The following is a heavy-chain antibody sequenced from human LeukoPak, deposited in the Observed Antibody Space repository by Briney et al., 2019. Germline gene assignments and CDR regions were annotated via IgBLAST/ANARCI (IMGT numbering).Heavy chain of an antibody. CDR1: GYTFTSYA. J-gene: IGHJ5*02. Sequence: WASVKVSFKASGYTFTSYAMHWVRQAPGQRLEWMGWINAGNGNTKYSQKFQGRVTITRDTSASTAYMELSSLRSEDTAVYYCARDRGRAYGDPKYNWFDPWGQGTLVTVSS. D-gene: IGHD4-17*01. V-gene: IGHV1-3*01. CDR2: INAGNGNT. CDR3: ARDRGRAYGDPKYNWFDP.